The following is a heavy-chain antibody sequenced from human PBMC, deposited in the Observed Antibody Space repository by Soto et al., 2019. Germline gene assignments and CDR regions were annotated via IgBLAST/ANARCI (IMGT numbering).Heavy chain of an antibody. CDR1: GYTFTSYG. V-gene: IGHV1-18*01. CDR3: ARSIAAAVDFDY. CDR2: ISAYNGNT. D-gene: IGHD6-13*01. J-gene: IGHJ4*02. Sequence: QVQLVQSGAEVKKPGASVKVSCKASGYTFTSYGISWVRQDPGQGLEWMGWISAYNGNTNYAQKLQGRVTMTTDTPTSTAYMELRGLRSDDTAVYYCARSIAAAVDFDYWGQGTLVTVSS.